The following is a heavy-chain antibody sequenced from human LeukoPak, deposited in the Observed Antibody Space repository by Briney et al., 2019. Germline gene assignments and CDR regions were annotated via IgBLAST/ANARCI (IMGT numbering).Heavy chain of an antibody. CDR2: ISYDGSNK. V-gene: IGHV3-30*18. D-gene: IGHD6-19*01. CDR3: AKEIAYSSGWPGY. Sequence: GRSLRLSCAASGFTFSSYGMHWVRQAPGKGLEWVAVISYDGSNKYYADSVKGRFTISRDNSKNTLYLQMNSLRAEDTAVYYCAKEIAYSSGWPGYWGQGTLVTVSS. CDR1: GFTFSSYG. J-gene: IGHJ4*02.